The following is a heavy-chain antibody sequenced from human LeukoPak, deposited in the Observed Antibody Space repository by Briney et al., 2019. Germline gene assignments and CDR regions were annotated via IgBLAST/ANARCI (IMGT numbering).Heavy chain of an antibody. CDR1: GYTFTSYG. Sequence: ASVKVSCKASGYTFTSYGISWVRQAPGQSLEWMGWINAGNGYTTYSQKFQGRVTITRDTSANIACMELSSLASEDTAAYFCATNQEGLYCSSTSCYGSFGYWGQGTLVTVSS. V-gene: IGHV1-3*01. CDR3: ATNQEGLYCSSTSCYGSFGY. D-gene: IGHD2-2*01. J-gene: IGHJ4*02. CDR2: INAGNGYT.